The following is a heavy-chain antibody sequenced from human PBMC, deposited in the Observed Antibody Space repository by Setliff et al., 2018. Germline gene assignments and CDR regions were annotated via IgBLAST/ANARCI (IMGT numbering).Heavy chain of an antibody. CDR1: GFTFSSYS. Sequence: PGGSLRLSCAASGFTFSSYSMNWVRQAPGKGLEGVSYISSSSSTVYYADSVKGRFTISRDNAKNSLYLQMNSLRAEDTAVYYCARGPTIFGAIYYMDVWGKGTTVTVSS. J-gene: IGHJ6*03. CDR3: ARGPTIFGAIYYMDV. D-gene: IGHD3-3*01. V-gene: IGHV3-48*01. CDR2: ISSSSSTV.